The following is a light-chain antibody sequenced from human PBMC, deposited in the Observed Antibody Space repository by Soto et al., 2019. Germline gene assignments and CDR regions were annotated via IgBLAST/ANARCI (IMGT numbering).Light chain of an antibody. J-gene: IGKJ4*01. Sequence: DIKMTQSPSSLSASVGDRVTITCQASQDISNYLNWYQQKPGKAPKLLIYDESNLETGVQSRLSGSGSGKDFTFTISSLQPEDIATYYCQKYDNLPSSTFGGGTKVEIK. V-gene: IGKV1-33*01. CDR1: QDISNY. CDR3: QKYDNLPSST. CDR2: DES.